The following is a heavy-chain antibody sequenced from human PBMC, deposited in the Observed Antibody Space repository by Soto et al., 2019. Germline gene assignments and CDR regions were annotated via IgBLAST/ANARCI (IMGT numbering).Heavy chain of an antibody. CDR1: GDSVSSNSAA. D-gene: IGHD7-27*01. CDR2: TYYRSKWYN. Sequence: SQTLSLTCVISGDSVSSNSAAWNWIRQSPSRGIEWLGRTYYRSKWYNDYAVSVKSRITINPDTSKNQFSLQLNSVTPEDTSVYYCARVGAERAGDYYYYVSDVWVQGTTVTVS. V-gene: IGHV6-1*01. CDR3: ARVGAERAGDYYYYVSDV. J-gene: IGHJ6*02.